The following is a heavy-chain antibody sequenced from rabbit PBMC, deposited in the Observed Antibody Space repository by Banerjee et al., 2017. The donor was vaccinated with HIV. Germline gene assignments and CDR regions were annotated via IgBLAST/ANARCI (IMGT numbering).Heavy chain of an antibody. D-gene: IGHD4-1*01. CDR1: GFDFSRYYM. CDR2: IDPVFGNT. CDR3: ARDLAGVIGWNFNL. J-gene: IGHJ4*01. V-gene: IGHV1S45*01. Sequence: QEQLEESGGDLVKPEGSLTLTCTASGFDFSRYYMSWVRQAPGKGLEWIGYIDPVFGNTYYASWVNGRFTISRTSSTTVALQMTSLTAADTATYFCARDLAGVIGWNFNLWGPGTLVTVS.